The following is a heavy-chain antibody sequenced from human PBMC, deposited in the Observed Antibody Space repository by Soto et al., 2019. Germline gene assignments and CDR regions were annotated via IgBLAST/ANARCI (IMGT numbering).Heavy chain of an antibody. J-gene: IGHJ4*02. D-gene: IGHD6-13*01. V-gene: IGHV3-21*01. CDR3: ARGDSSSWEPFDY. CDR2: ISSSSSYI. CDR1: GFTFSSYS. Sequence: GGSLRLSCVASGFTFSSYSMNWVRQAPGKGLEWVSSISSSSSYIYYADSVKGRFTISRDNAKNSLYLQMNSLRAEDTAVYYCARGDSSSWEPFDYWGQGTLVTVSS.